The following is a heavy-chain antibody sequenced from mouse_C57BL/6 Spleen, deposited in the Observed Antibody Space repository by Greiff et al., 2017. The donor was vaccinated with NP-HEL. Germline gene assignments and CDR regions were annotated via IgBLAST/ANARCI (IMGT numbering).Heavy chain of an antibody. Sequence: EVKLEESGGGLVQPGGSLKLSCAASGFTFSDYYMYWVRQTPEKRLEWVAYISNGGGSTYYPDTVKGRFTISRDNAKNTLYLQMSRLKSEDTAMYYCARRGYYGYEGFAYWGQGTLVTVSA. CDR1: GFTFSDYY. V-gene: IGHV5-12*01. CDR3: ARRGYYGYEGFAY. CDR2: ISNGGGST. J-gene: IGHJ3*01. D-gene: IGHD2-2*01.